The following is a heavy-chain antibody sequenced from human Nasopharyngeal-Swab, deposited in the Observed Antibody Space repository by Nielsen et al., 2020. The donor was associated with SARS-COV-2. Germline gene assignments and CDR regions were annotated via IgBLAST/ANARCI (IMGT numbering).Heavy chain of an antibody. CDR3: ARGLTDIVVVPAASYYFDC. D-gene: IGHD2-2*01. CDR2: IYTSGST. CDR1: GGSISSYY. Sequence: SETLSLTCTVSGGSISSYYWSWIRQPAGKGLEWIGRIYTSGSTNYNPSLKSRVTMSVDTSKNQFSLKLSSVTAADTAVYYCARGLTDIVVVPAASYYFDCWGQGTLVTVSS. J-gene: IGHJ4*02. V-gene: IGHV4-4*07.